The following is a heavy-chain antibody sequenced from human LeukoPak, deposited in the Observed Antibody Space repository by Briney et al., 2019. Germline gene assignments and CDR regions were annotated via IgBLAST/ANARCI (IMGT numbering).Heavy chain of an antibody. CDR2: IYYSGST. CDR3: ATTRSNDFWSGYPDY. J-gene: IGHJ4*02. D-gene: IGHD3-3*01. Sequence: PSETLSLTRTVSGGSISSSSYYWGWIRQPPGKGLEWIGSIYYSGSTYYNPSLKSRVTISVDTSKNQFSLKLSSVTAADTAVYYCATTRSNDFWSGYPDYWGQGTLVTVSS. V-gene: IGHV4-39*01. CDR1: GGSISSSSYY.